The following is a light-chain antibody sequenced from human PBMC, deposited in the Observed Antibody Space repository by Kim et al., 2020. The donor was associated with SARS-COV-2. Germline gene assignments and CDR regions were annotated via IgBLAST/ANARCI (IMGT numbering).Light chain of an antibody. J-gene: IGKJ4*01. V-gene: IGKV3-11*01. Sequence: SPGERATPSCRASQSVSSYFAWYQQKPGQAPRLLIYDASNRATGIPARFSGSGSGTDFTLTISSLEPEDFAVYYCQQRSNWPPLTFGGGTKVDIK. CDR3: QQRSNWPPLT. CDR1: QSVSSY. CDR2: DAS.